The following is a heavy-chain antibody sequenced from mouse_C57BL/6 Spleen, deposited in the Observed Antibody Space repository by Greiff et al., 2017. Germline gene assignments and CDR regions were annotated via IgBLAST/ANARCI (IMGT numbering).Heavy chain of an antibody. J-gene: IGHJ4*01. CDR2: IDPENGDT. V-gene: IGHV14-4*01. CDR1: GFNIKDDY. CDR3: TYTGDYYGSSVYAMDY. Sequence: EVQLQQSGAELVRPGASVKLSCTASGFNIKDDYMHWVKQRPEQGLEWIGWIDPENGDTEYASKFPGKATITADTSSNTAYLQLSSLTSEDTAVYYCTYTGDYYGSSVYAMDYWGQGTSVTVSS. D-gene: IGHD1-1*01.